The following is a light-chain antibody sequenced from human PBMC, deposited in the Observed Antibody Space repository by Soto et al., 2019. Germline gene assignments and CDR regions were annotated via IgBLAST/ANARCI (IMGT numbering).Light chain of an antibody. V-gene: IGLV2-14*01. CDR3: CSYATGSVYV. J-gene: IGLJ1*01. Sequence: QSALTQPASVPGSPGQSITISCTGTSSDVGGYNYVSWYQQHPGKVPKLMMFDVNNRPSGVSNRFSGSKSGNTASLTISGLQAEDEADYFCCSYATGSVYVFGTGTKLTVL. CDR1: SSDVGGYNY. CDR2: DVN.